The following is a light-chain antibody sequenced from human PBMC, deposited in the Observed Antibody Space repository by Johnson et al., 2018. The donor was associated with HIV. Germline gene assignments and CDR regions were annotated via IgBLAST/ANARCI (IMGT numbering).Light chain of an antibody. Sequence: QSVLTQPPSVSAAPGQKVTISCSGSSSNIGNNYVSWYQQLPGTAPNLLIYENNKRPSGIPDRFSGSKSGPSATLGITGLQTGDEADYYCGTCDSSLSVYVFGTGTKVTVL. V-gene: IGLV1-51*02. CDR1: SSNIGNNY. CDR2: ENN. CDR3: GTCDSSLSVYV. J-gene: IGLJ1*01.